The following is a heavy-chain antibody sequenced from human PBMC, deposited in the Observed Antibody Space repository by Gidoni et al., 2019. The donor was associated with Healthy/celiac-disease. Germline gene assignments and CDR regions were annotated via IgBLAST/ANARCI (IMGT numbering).Heavy chain of an antibody. CDR3: ARGRGYSYGGWFDP. V-gene: IGHV1-69*01. CDR2: IIPIFGTA. CDR1: GGTFSSYA. J-gene: IGHJ5*02. D-gene: IGHD5-18*01. Sequence: QVQLVQSGAEVKKPGSSVKVSCKASGGTFSSYASSWVRQAPGQGLEWIGGIIPIFGTANYAQKFQGSVTITADESTSTAYMELSSLRSEDTAVYYCARGRGYSYGGWFDPWGQGTLVTVSS.